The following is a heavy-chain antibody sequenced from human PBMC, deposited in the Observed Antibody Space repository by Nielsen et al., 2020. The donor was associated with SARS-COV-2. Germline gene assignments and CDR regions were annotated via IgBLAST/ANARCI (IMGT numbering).Heavy chain of an antibody. CDR3: TSESGYSFY. D-gene: IGHD5-18*01. J-gene: IGHJ4*02. CDR1: GFTFSAYS. Sequence: GESLKISCVASGFTFSAYSMNWVRQAPGKGLEWVSSISGSGDSIYYADSVRGRFTISRDNAKNSLYLQMHSLRAEDTAVYYCTSESGYSFYWGQGTLVTVSS. V-gene: IGHV3-21*01. CDR2: ISGSGDSI.